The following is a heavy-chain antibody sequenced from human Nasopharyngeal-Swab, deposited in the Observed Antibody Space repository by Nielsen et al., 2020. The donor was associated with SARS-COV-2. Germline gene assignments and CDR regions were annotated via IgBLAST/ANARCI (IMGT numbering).Heavy chain of an antibody. CDR1: GYTFTSYA. V-gene: IGHV7-4-1*02. D-gene: IGHD6-13*01. J-gene: IGHJ6*02. CDR2: INTNTGNP. CDR3: AREAAAGIVYGMDV. Sequence: ASVKVSCKASGYTFTSYAMNWVRQAPGQGLEWTGWINTNTGNPTYVQGFTGRFVFSLDTSVSTAYLQISSLKAEDTAVYYCAREAAAGIVYGMDVWGQGTTVTVSS.